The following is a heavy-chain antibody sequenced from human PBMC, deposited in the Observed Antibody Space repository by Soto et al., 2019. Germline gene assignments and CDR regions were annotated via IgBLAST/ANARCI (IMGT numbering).Heavy chain of an antibody. Sequence: GXLRLSCVSSGFXLSRHTMIWVRQAPGKGLEWVSVISGSDGSTYYADSVKVRFTISIDNPKNTLYLQMNSLRAEDTDVYYCAKDRERDAWYEDYWGQGALGTVS. CDR3: AKDRERDAWYEDY. CDR2: ISGSDGST. D-gene: IGHD6-13*01. V-gene: IGHV3-23*01. J-gene: IGHJ4*02. CDR1: GFXLSRHT.